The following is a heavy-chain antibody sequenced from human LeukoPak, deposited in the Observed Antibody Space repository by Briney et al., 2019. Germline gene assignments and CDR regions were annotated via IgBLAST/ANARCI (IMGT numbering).Heavy chain of an antibody. D-gene: IGHD3-10*01. CDR2: ISSSSSYT. J-gene: IGHJ4*02. V-gene: IGHV3-11*06. CDR3: ARESLSYGESPTNDY. CDR1: GFTFSDYY. Sequence: PGGSLRLSCAASGFTFSDYYMSWIRQAPGKGLEWVSYISSSSSYTNYADSVKGRFTISRDNAKNSLYLQMNSLRAEDTAVYYCARESLSYGESPTNDYWGQGTLVTVSS.